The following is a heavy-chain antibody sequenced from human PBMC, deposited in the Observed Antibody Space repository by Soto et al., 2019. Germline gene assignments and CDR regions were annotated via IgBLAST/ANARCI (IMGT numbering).Heavy chain of an antibody. Sequence: QVQLVESGGGVVQPGRSLRLSCAASGFTFSNSGMHWVRQAPGKGLEWVAVISSDGNTKYYADSVKGRFTISRDNSKNTLYLEMKGLRADDAALYYCTGQVASGYWGQGTLVTVSS. V-gene: IGHV3-30*03. CDR3: TGQVASGY. CDR1: GFTFSNSG. J-gene: IGHJ4*02. D-gene: IGHD2-8*02. CDR2: ISSDGNTK.